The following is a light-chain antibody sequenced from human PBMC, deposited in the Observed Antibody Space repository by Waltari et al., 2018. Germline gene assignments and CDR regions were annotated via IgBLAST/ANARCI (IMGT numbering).Light chain of an antibody. CDR1: QSVRNN. Sequence: EIEMTQSPATLSVSPGERVTLSCRASQSVRNNLAWYQQRPGQAPRLLIYGASTRATGVAARFSGSGSGTEFTLTISSLQSEDFAAYYCQQYNNWPPLTFGQGTRLEIK. CDR2: GAS. CDR3: QQYNNWPPLT. J-gene: IGKJ5*01. V-gene: IGKV3-15*01.